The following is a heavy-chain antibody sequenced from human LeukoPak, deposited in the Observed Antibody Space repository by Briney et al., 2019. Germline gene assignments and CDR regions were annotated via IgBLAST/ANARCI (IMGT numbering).Heavy chain of an antibody. CDR3: ARDSHYYGSGSPPRFDY. D-gene: IGHD3-10*01. V-gene: IGHV3-33*01. CDR2: LWYDGSNK. Sequence: PGGSLRLSPAASGFTFSSYGMHWVRQAPGKGLERGAVLWYDGSNKYYTDTVKGRFTISRDNSKNTLYLQMNSLRAEDTAVYYCARDSHYYGSGSPPRFDYWGQETLVTVSS. J-gene: IGHJ4*02. CDR1: GFTFSSYG.